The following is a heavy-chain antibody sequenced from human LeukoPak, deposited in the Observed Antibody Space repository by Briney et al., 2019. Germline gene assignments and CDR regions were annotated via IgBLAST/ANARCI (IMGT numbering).Heavy chain of an antibody. CDR1: GFTFSSYG. CDR2: IRYDGSNK. Sequence: GGSLRLSCAASGFTFSSYGMHWVRQAPGKGLEWVAFIRYDGSNKYYADSVRGRFTIPRDNSKNTLYLQMNSLRAEDTAVYYCAKEDYYGSGTIDYWGQGTLVTASS. J-gene: IGHJ4*02. CDR3: AKEDYYGSGTIDY. V-gene: IGHV3-30*02. D-gene: IGHD3-10*01.